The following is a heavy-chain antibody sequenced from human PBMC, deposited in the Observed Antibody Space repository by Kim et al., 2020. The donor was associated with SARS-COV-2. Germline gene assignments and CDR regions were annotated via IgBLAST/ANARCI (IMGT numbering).Heavy chain of an antibody. D-gene: IGHD3-3*01. J-gene: IGHJ3*02. CDR2: ITIKSDTI. CDR1: RLTFSTYT. CDR3: ARVRDSAFDI. V-gene: IGHV3-48*02. Sequence: GGSLSLSCAGSRLTFSTYTMNWVRQAPGRGLEWISYITIKSDTIHYADSVKGRFTVSRDNAKNSLYLQMNTVRDEDTAVYYCARVRDSAFDIWGQGTM.